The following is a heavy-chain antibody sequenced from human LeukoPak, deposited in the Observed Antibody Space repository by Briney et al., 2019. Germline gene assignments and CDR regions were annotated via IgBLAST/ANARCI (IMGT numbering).Heavy chain of an antibody. D-gene: IGHD6-13*01. Sequence: SQTLSLTCTVSGGSISSGGYYWSWIRQHPGKGLEWIGYIYYSGSTYYNPSLKSRVTISVDTSKNQFSLKLSSVTAADTAVYYCARLAYSSSHDAFDIRGQGTMVTVSS. V-gene: IGHV4-31*03. CDR2: IYYSGST. CDR1: GGSISSGGYY. J-gene: IGHJ3*02. CDR3: ARLAYSSSHDAFDI.